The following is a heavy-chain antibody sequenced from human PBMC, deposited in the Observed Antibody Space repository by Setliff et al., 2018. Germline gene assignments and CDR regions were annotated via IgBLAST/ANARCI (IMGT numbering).Heavy chain of an antibody. Sequence: SETLSLTCTVTGGSISSGPYYWTWIRQPAGKALEWIGHISPSGSTTYNPSLKSRVTISVDMSKNQFSLKLSSVIAANTAVYYCARGVSSVSWTPRYWGRGILVTVSS. V-gene: IGHV4-61*09. D-gene: IGHD6-19*01. J-gene: IGHJ4*02. CDR2: ISPSGST. CDR3: ARGVSSVSWTPRY. CDR1: GGSISSGPYY.